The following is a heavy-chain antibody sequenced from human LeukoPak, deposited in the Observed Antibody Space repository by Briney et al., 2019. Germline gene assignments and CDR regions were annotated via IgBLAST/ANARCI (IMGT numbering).Heavy chain of an antibody. J-gene: IGHJ6*03. V-gene: IGHV1-18*01. Sequence: ASVTVSCKASGYTFTNYGIQRVRQAPGQGLESRGWIRVYNGNTNYAQKLQGRVTMTTDTSTSTAYMELRSLRSDDTAVYYCARGPGGRSGYYPLEDYYYYYYMDVWGKGTTVTVSS. CDR2: IRVYNGNT. CDR1: GYTFTNYG. D-gene: IGHD3-22*01. CDR3: ARGPGGRSGYYPLEDYYYYYYMDV.